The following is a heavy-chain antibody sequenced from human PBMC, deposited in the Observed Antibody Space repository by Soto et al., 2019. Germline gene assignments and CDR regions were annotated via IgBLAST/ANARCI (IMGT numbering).Heavy chain of an antibody. CDR2: IKSEIDGGTT. CDR1: GFNFTNAW. CDR3: TTEEVTNWRYWSGYHFDY. Sequence: EVQLAESGGDLVKPGGSLRLSCAGAGFNFTNAWMTWVRQVPGKGPEWVGRIKSEIDGGTTDYAAPVKGRFTISRDDSKNTVYLQMNRLQIEDTAVYYCTTEEVTNWRYWSGYHFDYWGQGTLVTVSS. D-gene: IGHD1-1*01. V-gene: IGHV3-15*01. J-gene: IGHJ4*02.